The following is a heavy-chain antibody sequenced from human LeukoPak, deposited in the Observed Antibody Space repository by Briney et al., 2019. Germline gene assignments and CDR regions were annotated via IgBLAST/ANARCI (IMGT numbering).Heavy chain of an antibody. D-gene: IGHD6-6*01. CDR3: ARARWQLVPYFDS. CDR2: INPNSGGT. J-gene: IGHJ4*02. CDR1: GYTFTDYY. Sequence: ASVKVSCKASGYTFTDYYMHWVRQAPGQGLEWMGWINPNSGGTNFAQKFQGRVAMTRDTSISTTYLELGSLRSDDTAVYFCARARWQLVPYFDSWGQGTLVTVSS. V-gene: IGHV1-2*02.